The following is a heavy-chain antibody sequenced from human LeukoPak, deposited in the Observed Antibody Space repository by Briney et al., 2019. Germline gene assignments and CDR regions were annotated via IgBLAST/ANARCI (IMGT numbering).Heavy chain of an antibody. V-gene: IGHV3-30*04. Sequence: GGSLRLSCAASGFTFSSYAMHWVRQAPGKGLEWVAVISYDGSNKYYADSVKGRFTISRDNSKNTLYLQMNSLRAEDTAVYYCARDPSNYYDSSGYRSTYYYYGMDVWGQGTTVTVSS. J-gene: IGHJ6*02. CDR1: GFTFSSYA. D-gene: IGHD3-22*01. CDR2: ISYDGSNK. CDR3: ARDPSNYYDSSGYRSTYYYYGMDV.